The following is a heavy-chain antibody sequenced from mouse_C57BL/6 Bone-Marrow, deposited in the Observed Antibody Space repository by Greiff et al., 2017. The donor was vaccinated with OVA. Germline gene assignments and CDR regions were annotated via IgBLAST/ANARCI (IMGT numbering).Heavy chain of an antibody. D-gene: IGHD1-1*01. CDR2: IYPGSGST. Sequence: QVQLQQPGAELVKPGASVKMSCKASGYTFTSYWITWVKQRPGQGLEWIGDIYPGSGSTNYNEKFKSKATLTVDTSSSTAYMQLSSLTSEDSAVYYCARKGYYYGSSLAWFAYWGQGTLVTVSA. V-gene: IGHV1-55*01. CDR1: GYTFTSYW. CDR3: ARKGYYYGSSLAWFAY. J-gene: IGHJ3*01.